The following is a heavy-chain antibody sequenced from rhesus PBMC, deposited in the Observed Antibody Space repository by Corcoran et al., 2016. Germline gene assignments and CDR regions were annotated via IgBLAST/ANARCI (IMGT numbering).Heavy chain of an antibody. J-gene: IGHJ4*01. CDR1: GFTFGSYA. D-gene: IGHD3-3*01. V-gene: IGHV1-198*02. CDR2: IIPLFGIT. CDR3: ASVVLQFLDWLLDPYNPFDY. Sequence: QVQLVQSGAEVKKPGASVKVSCKASGFTFGSYAINWVRQAPGQGLEWMGVIIPLFGITNYAEKFQGRVTITADTSTSTAYMELSSLRSEDTAVYYCASVVLQFLDWLLDPYNPFDYWGQGVLVTVS.